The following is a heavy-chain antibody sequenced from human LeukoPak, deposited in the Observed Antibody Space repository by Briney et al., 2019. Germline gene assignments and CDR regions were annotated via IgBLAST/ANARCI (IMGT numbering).Heavy chain of an antibody. CDR2: INHSGST. CDR3: ARRVVVTAIRGNWFDP. V-gene: IGHV4-34*01. Sequence: SETLSLTCAVYGGSFSGYYWSWIRQPPGKGLEWIGEINHSGSTNYNPSLKSRVTISVDTSKNQFSLKLSSVTAAETAVYYCARRVVVTAIRGNWFDPWGQGTLVTVSS. CDR1: GGSFSGYY. D-gene: IGHD2-21*02. J-gene: IGHJ5*02.